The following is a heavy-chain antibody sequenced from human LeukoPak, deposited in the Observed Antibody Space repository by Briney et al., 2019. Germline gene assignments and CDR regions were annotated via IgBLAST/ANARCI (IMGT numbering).Heavy chain of an antibody. CDR1: GGSISSGGYY. CDR3: ARGGAGYSSGFDY. Sequence: PSETLSLTCTVSGGSISSGGYYWSWIRQHPGKGLEWIGYIYYSGSTYYNPSLKSRVTISVDTSKNQLSLKLSSVTAADTAVYYCARGGAGYSSGFDYWGQGTLVTVSS. CDR2: IYYSGST. J-gene: IGHJ4*02. D-gene: IGHD3-9*01. V-gene: IGHV4-31*03.